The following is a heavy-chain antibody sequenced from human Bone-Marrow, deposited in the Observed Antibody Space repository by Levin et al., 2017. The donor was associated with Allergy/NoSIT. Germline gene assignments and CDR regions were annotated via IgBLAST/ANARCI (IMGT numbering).Heavy chain of an antibody. Sequence: GESLKISCKSSGYTFTNYDIHWVRQAPGQRLEWMGWINAGNGNTRYSQKFQDRVTITRDTSASTAYMELSSLRSEDTAVYYCARNYFDTSGDYLAPSDYWGQGTLVTVSS. V-gene: IGHV1-3*01. CDR1: GYTFTNYD. J-gene: IGHJ4*02. CDR2: INAGNGNT. CDR3: ARNYFDTSGDYLAPSDY. D-gene: IGHD3-22*01.